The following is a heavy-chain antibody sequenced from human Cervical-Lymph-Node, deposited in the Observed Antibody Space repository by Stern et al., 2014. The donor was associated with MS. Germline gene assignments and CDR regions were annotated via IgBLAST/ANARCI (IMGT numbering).Heavy chain of an antibody. CDR2: IVVGSGNT. J-gene: IGHJ3*01. V-gene: IGHV1-58*01. CDR3: AADSPPGDYGAFDV. CDR1: GFTFNNSA. Sequence: QLVKSGPEVKKPAPSVKVSCNASGFTFNNSAVQLVRQARGPRLERKGRIVVGSGNTDDAQKLQARVTITRDMSNGTDHMDLYSLTSEDSAVYFCAADSPPGDYGAFDVWGQGTRVTVSS. D-gene: IGHD4-17*01.